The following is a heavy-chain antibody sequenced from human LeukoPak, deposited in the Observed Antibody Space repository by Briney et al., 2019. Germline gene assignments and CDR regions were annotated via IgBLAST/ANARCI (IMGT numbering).Heavy chain of an antibody. J-gene: IGHJ6*03. D-gene: IGHD6-13*01. Sequence: SETLSLTCTVSGGSINSYHWSWIRQPPGKGLEWIGYIYYSGSTNYNPSLKSRVSISVDTSKKQFSLKLSSVTAADTAVYYCARAGYSSSWTYMDVWGKGTTVTVSS. CDR2: IYYSGST. V-gene: IGHV4-59*01. CDR3: ARAGYSSSWTYMDV. CDR1: GGSINSYH.